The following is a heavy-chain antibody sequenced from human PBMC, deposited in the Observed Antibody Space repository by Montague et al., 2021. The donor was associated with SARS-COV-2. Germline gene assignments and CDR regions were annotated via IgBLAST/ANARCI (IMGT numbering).Heavy chain of an antibody. D-gene: IGHD6-13*01. CDR2: IYYSGST. V-gene: IGHV4-39*07. J-gene: IGHJ5*02. CDR1: GGSISSSSYY. Sequence: SETLSLTCTVSGGSISSSSYYWGWIRQPPGKGLEWIGSIYYSGSTHYNPSLKSRVTISVDTSKNQFSLKLSSVTAADTAVYYCARGGYSSSWYGRRNWFDPWGQGTLVTVSS. CDR3: ARGGYSSSWYGRRNWFDP.